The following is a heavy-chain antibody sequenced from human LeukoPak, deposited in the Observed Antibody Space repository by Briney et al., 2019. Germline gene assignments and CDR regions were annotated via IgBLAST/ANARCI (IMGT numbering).Heavy chain of an antibody. CDR3: ASRVGGSYSAEYFQH. V-gene: IGHV1-8*01. CDR2: MNPNSGNT. CDR1: GYTFTSYD. Sequence: ASVKVSCKASGYTFTSYDINWVRQATGQGLEWMGWMNPNSGNTGYAQKFQGRVTMTRDTSISTAYMELSRLRSDDTAVYYCASRVGGSYSAEYFQHWGQGTLVTVSS. J-gene: IGHJ1*01. D-gene: IGHD1-26*01.